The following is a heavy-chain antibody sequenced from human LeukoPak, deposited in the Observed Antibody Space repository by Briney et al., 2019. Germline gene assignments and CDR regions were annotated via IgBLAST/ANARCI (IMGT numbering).Heavy chain of an antibody. CDR2: IYPGDSDT. V-gene: IGHV5-51*01. J-gene: IGHJ6*03. CDR1: GYSFTSYW. CDR3: ARHQISTVSYYYYYMDV. Sequence: GESLKISCKGSGYSFTSYWIGWVRQMPGRGLEWMGIIYPGDSDTRYSPSFQGQVTISADKSSSTAYLQWSSLKASDTAMYYCARHQISTVSYYYYYMDVWGKGTTVTVSS. D-gene: IGHD4-11*01.